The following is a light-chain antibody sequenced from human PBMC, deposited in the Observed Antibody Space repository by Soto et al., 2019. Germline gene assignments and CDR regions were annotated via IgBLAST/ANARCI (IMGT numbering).Light chain of an antibody. Sequence: EIVMTQSPATLSVSPGERATLSCRASQSVSSNLAWYQQKPGQAPRLLINGASTRATGIPARFSGSGSGTEFTLTINSLQPEDFAVDYCQQYNNRPPWAFGQGTKVEIK. CDR1: QSVSSN. J-gene: IGKJ1*01. CDR3: QQYNNRPPWA. CDR2: GAS. V-gene: IGKV3-15*01.